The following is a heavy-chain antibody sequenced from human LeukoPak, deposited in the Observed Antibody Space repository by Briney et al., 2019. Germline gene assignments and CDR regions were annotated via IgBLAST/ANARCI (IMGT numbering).Heavy chain of an antibody. CDR3: AKERCSGSACYIFDS. D-gene: IGHD2-15*01. CDR2: ISYDGSNT. Sequence: PGGSLRLSCAASGFTFSNFGMHWVRQTPGKGLECVAVISYDGSNTYYADSVKGRFTISRDNSKNTLSLQMSSLGFEDTAVYYCAKERCSGSACYIFDSWGQGTLVIVSA. V-gene: IGHV3-30*18. J-gene: IGHJ4*02. CDR1: GFTFSNFG.